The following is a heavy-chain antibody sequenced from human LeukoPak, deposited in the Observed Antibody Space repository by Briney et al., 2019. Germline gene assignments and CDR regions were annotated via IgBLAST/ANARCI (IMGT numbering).Heavy chain of an antibody. Sequence: GVSLRLSCAASRFTFSIYWMSWVRQAPGKGLERVANIKEDGSERYYVDSVKGRFTISRDNAKNSLYLQMNNLRAEDTAVYYCARIEYSSGWVPFDYWGQGTLVTVSS. J-gene: IGHJ4*02. CDR3: ARIEYSSGWVPFDY. CDR2: IKEDGSER. D-gene: IGHD6-19*01. CDR1: RFTFSIYW. V-gene: IGHV3-7*01.